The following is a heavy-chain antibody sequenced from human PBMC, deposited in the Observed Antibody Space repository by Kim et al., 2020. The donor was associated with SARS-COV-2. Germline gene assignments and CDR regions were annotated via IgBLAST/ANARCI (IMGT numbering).Heavy chain of an antibody. CDR3: ARDRVAARPNVIGY. CDR1: GFTFSSYS. CDR2: ISSSSSYI. Sequence: GGSLRLSCAASGFTFSSYSMNWVRQAPGKGLEWVSSISSSSSYIYYADSVKGRFTISRDNAKNSLYLQMNSLRAEDTAVYYCARDRVAARPNVIGYWGQGTLVTVSS. D-gene: IGHD6-6*01. V-gene: IGHV3-21*01. J-gene: IGHJ4*02.